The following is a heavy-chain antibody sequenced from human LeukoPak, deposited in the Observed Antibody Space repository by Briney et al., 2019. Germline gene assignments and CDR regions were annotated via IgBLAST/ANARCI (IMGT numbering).Heavy chain of an antibody. D-gene: IGHD5-18*01. J-gene: IGHJ4*02. CDR3: ARDWGFSYGHFDC. CDR1: GGSISSYY. Sequence: SETLSLTCAVSGGSISSYYWSWIRQPPGKGLEWIGYIYYSGSTSYNPSLKSRVSISVDTSKNQFSLKLTSVTAADTAVYYCARDWGFSYGHFDCWGQGTLVTVSS. V-gene: IGHV4-59*01. CDR2: IYYSGST.